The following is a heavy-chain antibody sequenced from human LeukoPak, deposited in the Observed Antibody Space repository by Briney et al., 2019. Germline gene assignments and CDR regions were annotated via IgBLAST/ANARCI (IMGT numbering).Heavy chain of an antibody. Sequence: PSETLSLTCAVYGGSFSGYYWSWIRQPPGKGLEWIGEINHSGSTNYNPSLKSRVTISVDTSKNQFSLKLSSVTAADTAVYCCARTGYSYGDKPFDYWGQGTLVSVSS. V-gene: IGHV4-34*01. J-gene: IGHJ4*02. CDR2: INHSGST. CDR3: ARTGYSYGDKPFDY. CDR1: GGSFSGYY. D-gene: IGHD5-18*01.